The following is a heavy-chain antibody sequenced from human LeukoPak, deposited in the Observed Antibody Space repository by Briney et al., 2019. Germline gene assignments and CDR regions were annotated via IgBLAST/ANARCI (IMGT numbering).Heavy chain of an antibody. CDR3: AKDPPLRITMIVVVPT. V-gene: IGHV3-23*01. J-gene: IGHJ5*02. CDR1: GFTFSSYS. Sequence: GGSLRLSCAASGFTFSSYSMNWVRQTPGKGLEWVSVISGGGSYYADSVKGRFTISRDNSKNTLYLQMNSLRAEDTAVYYCAKDPPLRITMIVVVPTWGQGTLVTVSS. CDR2: ISGGGS. D-gene: IGHD3-22*01.